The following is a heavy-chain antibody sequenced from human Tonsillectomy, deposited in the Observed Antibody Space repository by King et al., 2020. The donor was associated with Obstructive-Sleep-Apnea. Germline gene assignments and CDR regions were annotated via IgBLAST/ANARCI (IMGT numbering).Heavy chain of an antibody. J-gene: IGHJ4*02. D-gene: IGHD3-10*01. CDR2: IWYDGSNK. Sequence: VQLVESGGGVVQPGRSLRLSCAASGFTFSSYGMHWVRQAPGKGLEWVAVIWYDGSNKYYADSVKGRFTISRDNSKNTLYLQMNSLRAEDTAVYYCAKDRGLWFGESFCDYWGQGTLVTVSS. CDR3: AKDRGLWFGESFCDY. CDR1: GFTFSSYG. V-gene: IGHV3-33*06.